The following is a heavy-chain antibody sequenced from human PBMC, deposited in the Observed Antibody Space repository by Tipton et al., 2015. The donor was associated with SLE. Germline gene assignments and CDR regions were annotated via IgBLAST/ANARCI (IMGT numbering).Heavy chain of an antibody. Sequence: TLSLTCTVSGGFISSGSYYWSWIRQPAGKGLEWIGRIYTSGSTNYNPSLKSRVTISVDTSKNQFSLKLSSVTAADTAVYYCAREGVHFWSGSSYYYYYYMDVWGKGTTVTVSS. V-gene: IGHV4-61*02. CDR3: AREGVHFWSGSSYYYYYYMDV. CDR1: GGFISSGSYY. D-gene: IGHD3-3*02. CDR2: IYTSGST. J-gene: IGHJ6*03.